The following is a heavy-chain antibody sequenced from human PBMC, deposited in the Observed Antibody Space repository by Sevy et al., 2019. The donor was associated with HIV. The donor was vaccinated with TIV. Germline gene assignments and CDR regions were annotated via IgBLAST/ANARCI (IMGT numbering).Heavy chain of an antibody. CDR1: GFTFSSYA. CDR3: ARDRWGYSYGCAYFDY. CDR2: ISYDGSNK. D-gene: IGHD5-18*01. V-gene: IGHV3-30-3*01. Sequence: GGSLRLSCAASGFTFSSYAMHWVRQAPGKGLEWVAVISYDGSNKYYADSVKGRFTISRDNSKNTLYLQMNSLRAEDTAVYYCARDRWGYSYGCAYFDYWGQGTLVTVSS. J-gene: IGHJ4*02.